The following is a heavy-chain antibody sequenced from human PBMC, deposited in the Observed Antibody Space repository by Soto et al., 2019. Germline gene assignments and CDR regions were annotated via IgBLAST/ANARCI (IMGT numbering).Heavy chain of an antibody. Sequence: GGSLRLSCVGSGFTFSTFWMSWVRQAPGKGLEWVANIKGDGSEKRYADSVKGRLTISRDNAKNSVYLQMNSLRVEDTALYYCGRDEVRNGVGVWGQGITVTVSS. CDR1: GFTFSTFW. J-gene: IGHJ6*02. CDR3: GRDEVRNGVGV. CDR2: IKGDGSEK. V-gene: IGHV3-7*01.